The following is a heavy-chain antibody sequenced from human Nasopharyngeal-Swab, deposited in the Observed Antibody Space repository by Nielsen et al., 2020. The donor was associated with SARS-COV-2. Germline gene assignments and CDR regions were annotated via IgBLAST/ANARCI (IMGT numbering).Heavy chain of an antibody. CDR3: ARDSSSSSWNYYYYGMDV. CDR2: IYYSGST. D-gene: IGHD6-13*01. J-gene: IGHJ6*02. Sequence: SETLSLTCTVSGGSISSSSYYWGWIRQPPGKGLEWIGSIYYSGSTYYNPSLKSRVTISVDTSKNQFSLKLNSVTAADTAVYFCARDSSSSSWNYYYYGMDVWGQGTTVTVPS. CDR1: GGSISSSSYY. V-gene: IGHV4-39*02.